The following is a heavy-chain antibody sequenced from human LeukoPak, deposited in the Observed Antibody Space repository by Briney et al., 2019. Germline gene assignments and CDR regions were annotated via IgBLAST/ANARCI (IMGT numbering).Heavy chain of an antibody. CDR2: IFPSGGEI. CDR3: AKVAKYYYGSETYYFFEH. J-gene: IGHJ4*02. Sequence: PGGSLRLSCEASGFTFSTFAMIWVRQPPGKGLEWVSSIFPSGGEIHYADSVRGRFTISRDNAKNSLYLQMNSLRVEDTAVYYCAKVAKYYYGSETYYFFEHWGQGTPVTASS. V-gene: IGHV3-21*01. CDR1: GFTFSTFA. D-gene: IGHD3-10*01.